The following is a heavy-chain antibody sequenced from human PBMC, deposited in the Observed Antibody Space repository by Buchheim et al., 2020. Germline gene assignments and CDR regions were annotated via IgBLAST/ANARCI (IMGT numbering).Heavy chain of an antibody. CDR3: ARTQTDSGYVWFDP. V-gene: IGHV3-30*03. D-gene: IGHD6-13*01. CDR1: GFTFSSYG. CDR2: ISYDGSNK. Sequence: QVQLVESGGGVVQPGRSLRLSCAASGFTFSSYGMHWVRQAPGKGLEWVAVISYDGSNKYYADSVKGRFTISRDNSKNTLYLQMNSLRAEDTAVYYCARTQTDSGYVWFDPWGQGTL. J-gene: IGHJ5*02.